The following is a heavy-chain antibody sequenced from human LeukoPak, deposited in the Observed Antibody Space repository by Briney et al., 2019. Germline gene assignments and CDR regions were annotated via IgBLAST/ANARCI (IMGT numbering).Heavy chain of an antibody. CDR1: GVSISSSNSY. D-gene: IGHD2-21*02. Sequence: SETLSLTCTVSGVSISSSNSYWGWIRQPPGKGLEWIGSIYSGNTYYNASLKSQVSISIDTSKNQFSLRLTSVTAADTAVYYCARVLPSRCGGDCYPDYWGQGTLVTVSS. CDR2: IYSGNT. V-gene: IGHV4-39*01. CDR3: ARVLPSRCGGDCYPDY. J-gene: IGHJ4*02.